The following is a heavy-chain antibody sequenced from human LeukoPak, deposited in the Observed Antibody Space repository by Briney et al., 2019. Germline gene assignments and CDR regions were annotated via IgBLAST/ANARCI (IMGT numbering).Heavy chain of an antibody. CDR3: ARAGAYYFDY. Sequence: GGPVTLSCAASGFTFSDYYMSWIRQAPGKGLEWVSYVSSSGSTIYYADSVKGRFTISRDNAKNSLYLQMNSLRAEDTAVYYCARAGAYYFDYWGQGTLVTVSS. CDR1: GFTFSDYY. CDR2: VSSSGSTI. V-gene: IGHV3-11*04. J-gene: IGHJ4*02.